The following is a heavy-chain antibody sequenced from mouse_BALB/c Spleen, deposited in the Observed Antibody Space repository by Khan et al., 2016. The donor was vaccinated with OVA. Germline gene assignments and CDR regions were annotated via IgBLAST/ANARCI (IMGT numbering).Heavy chain of an antibody. Sequence: QIQLVQSGPELKKPGETVQISCKASGFTFTNYGMNWVKQAPGKGLKWMGWINTYTGEPTFADDFKGRFAFYLETSASTAYLQINSLKNEDTATYFCARVGYNGTMDCWGQGTSVTVSS. J-gene: IGHJ4*01. D-gene: IGHD2-14*01. CDR2: INTYTGEP. CDR1: GFTFTNYG. V-gene: IGHV9-3-1*01. CDR3: ARVGYNGTMDC.